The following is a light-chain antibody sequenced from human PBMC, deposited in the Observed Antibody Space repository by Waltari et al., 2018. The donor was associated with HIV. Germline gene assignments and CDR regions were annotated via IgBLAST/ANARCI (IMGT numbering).Light chain of an antibody. Sequence: QSVLTQPPSASGTPGQRVTISCSGSNSNIAGKDVYWFQHLPGTAPTLLIYSTNQPRSGVPDRFSGSKSGTSASLAISGLRSDDEADYYCAAWDDTLSSYVFGTGTTVTV. CDR2: STN. CDR1: NSNIAGKD. V-gene: IGLV1-47*02. J-gene: IGLJ1*01. CDR3: AAWDDTLSSYV.